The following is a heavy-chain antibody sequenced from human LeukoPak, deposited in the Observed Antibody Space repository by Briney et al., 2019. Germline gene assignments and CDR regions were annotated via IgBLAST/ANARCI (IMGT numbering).Heavy chain of an antibody. J-gene: IGHJ4*02. CDR2: IYHSVTT. CDR3: ARAHSGYYYFDY. CDR1: GGSITSGGYS. V-gene: IGHV4-30-2*01. Sequence: TSQTLSLTCAVSGGSITSGGYSWSWVRQPPGKALEWIGYIYHSVTTHYNPSLKSRVSISVDRSKNQFSLKLNSVTAADTAVHYCARAHSGYYYFDYWGQGTLVTVSS. D-gene: IGHD5-12*01.